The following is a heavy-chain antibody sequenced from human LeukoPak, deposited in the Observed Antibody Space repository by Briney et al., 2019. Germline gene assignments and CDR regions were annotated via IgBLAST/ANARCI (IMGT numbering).Heavy chain of an antibody. J-gene: IGHJ4*02. CDR3: AREEALGSGSFDY. D-gene: IGHD1-26*01. Sequence: SETLSLTCTVSGGSISSYYWSWIRQPPGKGLERIGYIYYSGSTNYNPSLKSRVTISVDTSKNQFSLKLRSVTAADTAVYYCAREEALGSGSFDYWGQGTLVTVSS. V-gene: IGHV4-59*01. CDR1: GGSISSYY. CDR2: IYYSGST.